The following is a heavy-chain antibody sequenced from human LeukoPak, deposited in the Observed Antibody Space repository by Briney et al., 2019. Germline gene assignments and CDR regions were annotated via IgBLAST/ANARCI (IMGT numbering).Heavy chain of an antibody. V-gene: IGHV3-11*01. J-gene: IGHJ4*02. D-gene: IGHD2-21*02. CDR3: AREAYCGGDCYSGFDY. CDR1: GFTFSDYY. Sequence: GGSLRLSCAASGFTFSDYYMSWIRQAPGKGLEWVSYISSSGSTIYYADSVKGRFTISRDNAKNSLYLQMNSLRAEDTAVYYCAREAYCGGDCYSGFDYWGQGTLVTVSS. CDR2: ISSSGSTI.